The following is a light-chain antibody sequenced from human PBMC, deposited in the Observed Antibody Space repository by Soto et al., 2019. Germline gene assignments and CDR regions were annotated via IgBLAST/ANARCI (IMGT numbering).Light chain of an antibody. CDR3: QQYRT. V-gene: IGKV3-20*01. Sequence: ETVLTQSPGTLSLSPGDRATLSCRASQSVSSSYLAWYQQNPGQAPRLLIYEASSRATGIPDRFSGSGSGTDFTLTISRLEPEDFAVYYCQQYRTFGQGTKVDIK. CDR2: EAS. J-gene: IGKJ1*01. CDR1: QSVSSSY.